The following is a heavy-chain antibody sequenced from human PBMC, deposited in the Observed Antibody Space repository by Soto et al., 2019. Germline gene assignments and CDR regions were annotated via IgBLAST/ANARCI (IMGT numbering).Heavy chain of an antibody. CDR2: IYSGGST. CDR1: GLTVSSNY. J-gene: IGHJ6*02. CDR3: ASTVTRASYYYGMDV. V-gene: IGHV3-53*01. D-gene: IGHD4-17*01. Sequence: WGSLRLSCAASGLTVSSNYMSWVRQAPGKGLEWVSVIYSGGSTYYADSVKGRFTISRDNSKNTLYLQMNSLRAEDTAVYYCASTVTRASYYYGMDVWGQGTTVNAP.